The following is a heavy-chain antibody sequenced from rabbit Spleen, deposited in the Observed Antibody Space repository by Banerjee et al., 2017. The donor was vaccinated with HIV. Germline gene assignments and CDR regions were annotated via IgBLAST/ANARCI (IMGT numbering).Heavy chain of an antibody. D-gene: IGHD4-1*01. CDR2: IYVGSSGST. CDR1: GFSFSMSYH. Sequence: QSLEESGGDLVKPGASLTLTCTASGFSFSMSYHLCWVRQAPGKGLEWIACIYVGSSGSTYYASWAKGRFTISKTSSTTVTLQMTSLTAADTATYFCARDLDGVIGWNFGWWGQGTLVTVS. CDR3: ARDLDGVIGWNFGW. J-gene: IGHJ3*01. V-gene: IGHV1S40*01.